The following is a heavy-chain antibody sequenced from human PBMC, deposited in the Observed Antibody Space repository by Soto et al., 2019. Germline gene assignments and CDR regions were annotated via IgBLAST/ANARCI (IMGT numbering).Heavy chain of an antibody. Sequence: QVQLQESGPGLVKPSQTLSLTCTVSGGSISSGGYYWSWIRQHPGKGLEWIGYIYYSGSTYYNPSLKSRVTISVDTSKNQFSLKLSSVTAADTAVYYCARIAAAGDYYYYYGMDVWGQGTTVTVSS. CDR1: GGSISSGGYY. V-gene: IGHV4-31*03. CDR2: IYYSGST. J-gene: IGHJ6*02. D-gene: IGHD6-13*01. CDR3: ARIAAAGDYYYYYGMDV.